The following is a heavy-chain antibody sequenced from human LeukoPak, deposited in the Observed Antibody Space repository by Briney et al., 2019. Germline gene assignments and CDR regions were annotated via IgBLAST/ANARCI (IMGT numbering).Heavy chain of an antibody. Sequence: ASVKVSCKASGHTFTGYYMHWVRQAPGQGLEWMGRINPNSGGTNYAQKFQGRVTMTRDTSISTAYMELSRLRSDDTAVYYCARDDSSGWFEYWGQGTLVTVSS. CDR3: ARDDSSGWFEY. CDR2: INPNSGGT. V-gene: IGHV1-2*06. J-gene: IGHJ5*01. CDR1: GHTFTGYY. D-gene: IGHD6-19*01.